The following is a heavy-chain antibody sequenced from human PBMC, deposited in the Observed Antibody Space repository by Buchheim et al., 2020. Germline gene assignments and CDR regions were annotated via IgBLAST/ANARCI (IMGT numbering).Heavy chain of an antibody. CDR2: ISYDGSNK. J-gene: IGHJ6*02. D-gene: IGHD2-2*01. V-gene: IGHV3-30*04. CDR1: GFTFSSYA. Sequence: QVQLVESGGGVVQPGRSLRLSCAASGFTFSSYAMHWVRQAPGKGLEWVAVISYDGSNKYYADSVKGRFTISRDNSKNTLYLQMNSLRAEDTAVYYCARDIIVVVPAAIRGGYYYGMDVWGQGTT. CDR3: ARDIIVVVPAAIRGGYYYGMDV.